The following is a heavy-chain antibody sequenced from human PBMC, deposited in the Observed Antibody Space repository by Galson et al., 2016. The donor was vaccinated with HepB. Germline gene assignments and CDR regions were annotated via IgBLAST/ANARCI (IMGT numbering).Heavy chain of an antibody. J-gene: IGHJ4*02. Sequence: SLRLSCAVSGFTFSDYYMTWIRQAPGKGLEWISYIGMSDTTIYYADSVKGRFTVSRDNANRSLYFQMNSLRAEDTAVYYCARTWYYSILSGYYPYFDDWGQGTLVTVSP. CDR2: IGMSDTTI. CDR3: ARTWYYSILSGYYPYFDD. V-gene: IGHV3-11*01. D-gene: IGHD3-9*01. CDR1: GFTFSDYY.